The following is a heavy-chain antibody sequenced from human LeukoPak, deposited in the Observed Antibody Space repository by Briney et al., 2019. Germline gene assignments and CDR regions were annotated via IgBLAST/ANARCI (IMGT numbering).Heavy chain of an antibody. D-gene: IGHD3-10*01. CDR1: GFAFSRYW. CDR2: INQDGSEK. J-gene: IGHJ4*02. V-gene: IGHV3-7*01. Sequence: GGSLRLSCAASGFAFSRYWMSWVRQAPGKGLEWVANINQDGSEKYYVDSVKGRFTISRDNAKNSLHLQMNSLRAEDTAMYYCARDGAARGSGSFGDWGQGTLVTVSS. CDR3: ARDGAARGSGSFGD.